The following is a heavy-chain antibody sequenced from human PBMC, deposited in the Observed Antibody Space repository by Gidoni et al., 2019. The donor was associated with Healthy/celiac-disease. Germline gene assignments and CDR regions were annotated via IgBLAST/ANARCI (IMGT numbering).Heavy chain of an antibody. D-gene: IGHD2-15*01. Sequence: QVQLQQWGAGLLKPSETLSLPCAVYGGSFSGYYRSWIRQPPGKGLECMGEINHSGSTNYNPSLKSRVTISVDTSKTQFSLKLSSVTAADTAVYYCARTTTKLGYCSGGSCYRRIYYFDYWGQGTLVTVSS. V-gene: IGHV4-34*01. J-gene: IGHJ4*02. CDR2: INHSGST. CDR3: ARTTTKLGYCSGGSCYRRIYYFDY. CDR1: GGSFSGYY.